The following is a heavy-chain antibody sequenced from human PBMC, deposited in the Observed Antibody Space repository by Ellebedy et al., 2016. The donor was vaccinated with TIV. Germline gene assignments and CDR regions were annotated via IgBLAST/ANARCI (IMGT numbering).Heavy chain of an antibody. V-gene: IGHV3-74*01. CDR1: GFTFSTFW. CDR2: IDTDGSTT. J-gene: IGHJ4*02. Sequence: GESLKISCAASGFTFSTFWMHWVRQAPGKGLMWVSRIDTDGSTTNYADSVKGRFTISRDNAKKTLYLQMNSLRAEDTAVYYCARSPHSSDSYWGQGTLVTVSS. CDR3: ARSPHSSDSY. D-gene: IGHD6-25*01.